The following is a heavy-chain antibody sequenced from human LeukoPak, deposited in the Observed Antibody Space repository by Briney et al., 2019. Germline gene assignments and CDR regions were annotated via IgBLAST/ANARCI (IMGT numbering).Heavy chain of an antibody. D-gene: IGHD3-10*01. CDR2: INHSGST. Sequence: TSETLSLTCTVSGGSISSSSYYWSWIRQPPGKGLEWIGEINHSGSTNYNPSLKSRVTISVDTSKNQFSLKLSSVTAADTAVYYCARGYRGRGVTLNWFDPWGQGTLVTVSS. V-gene: IGHV4-39*07. CDR1: GGSISSSSYY. CDR3: ARGYRGRGVTLNWFDP. J-gene: IGHJ5*02.